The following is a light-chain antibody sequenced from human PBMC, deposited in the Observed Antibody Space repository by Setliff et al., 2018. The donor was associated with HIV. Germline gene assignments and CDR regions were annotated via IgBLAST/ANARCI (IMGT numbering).Light chain of an antibody. CDR3: CSNTGSNTYV. V-gene: IGLV2-23*01. CDR1: SSDVGRYDL. J-gene: IGLJ1*01. Sequence: SVLAQPASVSGSPGQSITISCTGTSSDVGRYDLVSWYQQHPGKAPKLIIYQATKRPSGVSNRFSGSKSGNTASLTISGLQAEDEADYYCCSNTGSNTYVFGTGTKVTVL. CDR2: QAT.